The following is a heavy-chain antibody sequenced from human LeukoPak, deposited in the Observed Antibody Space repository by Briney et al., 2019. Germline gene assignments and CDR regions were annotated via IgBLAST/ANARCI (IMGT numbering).Heavy chain of an antibody. CDR3: ASSWGSYRPYFDY. D-gene: IGHD3-16*02. Sequence: SETLSLTCTVSGGSISNYYWSWIRQPPGKGLEWIGYIYQSGSTDYNPSLKSRVTISVDTSKNQFSLKLSSVTTADTAVYYCASSWGSYRPYFDYWGQGTLVTVSS. V-gene: IGHV4-59*08. J-gene: IGHJ4*02. CDR1: GGSISNYY. CDR2: IYQSGST.